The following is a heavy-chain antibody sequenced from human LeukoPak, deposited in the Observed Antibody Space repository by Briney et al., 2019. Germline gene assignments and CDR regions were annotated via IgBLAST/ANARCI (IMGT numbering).Heavy chain of an antibody. CDR1: GFTFSDYY. CDR2: ISNSGNTI. J-gene: IGHJ4*02. CDR3: ARDSRRALWFGESYYFDY. Sequence: GGSLRLSCAASGFTFSDYYMSWIRQAPGKGLEWVSYISNSGNTIYYADSVKGRFTISRDNAKNSLYLQMNSLRADDTAVYYCARDSRRALWFGESYYFDYWGQGTLVTVSS. D-gene: IGHD3-10*01. V-gene: IGHV3-11*01.